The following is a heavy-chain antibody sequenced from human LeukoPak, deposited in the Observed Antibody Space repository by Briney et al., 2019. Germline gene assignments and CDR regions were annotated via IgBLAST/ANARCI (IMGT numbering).Heavy chain of an antibody. J-gene: IGHJ4*02. V-gene: IGHV4-59*12. CDR2: IYYSGST. CDR3: ARGSVVTAIPRPFDY. Sequence: SETLSLTCTVSGGSISSYYWSWIRQSPGKGLEWIGDIYYSGSTNYNPSLKSRVTISVDTSKNQFSLKLSSVTAADTAVYYCARGSVVTAIPRPFDYWGQGTLVTVSS. CDR1: GGSISSYY. D-gene: IGHD2-21*02.